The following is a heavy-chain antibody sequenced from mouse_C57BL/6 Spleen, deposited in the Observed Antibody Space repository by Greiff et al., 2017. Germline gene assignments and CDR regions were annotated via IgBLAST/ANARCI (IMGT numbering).Heavy chain of an antibody. CDR2: INYDGSST. J-gene: IGHJ4*01. Sequence: EVQLMESEGGLVQPGSSMKLSCTASGFTFSDYYMAWVRQVPEKGLEWVANINYDGSSTYYLDSLKSRFIISRDNGKNILYLQMSSLKSEDTATYYCARFDYDYAMDYCGQGTSVTVSS. D-gene: IGHD2-4*01. V-gene: IGHV5-16*01. CDR3: ARFDYDYAMDY. CDR1: GFTFSDYY.